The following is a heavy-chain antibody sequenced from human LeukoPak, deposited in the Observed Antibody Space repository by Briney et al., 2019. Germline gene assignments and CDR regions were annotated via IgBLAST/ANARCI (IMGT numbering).Heavy chain of an antibody. CDR2: ISGSDGST. J-gene: IGHJ4*02. V-gene: IGHV3-23*01. CDR1: GFTFSSSA. Sequence: PGGSLRLSCAASGFTFSSSAMSWVRQAPGKGLEWVSAISGSDGSTYYADSVKGRFTISRDNSKNTLYLQMNSLSAEDTAVYYCEKDLGGSGDYRPYWGQGSVVTVSS. CDR3: EKDLGGSGDYRPY. D-gene: IGHD2-21*02.